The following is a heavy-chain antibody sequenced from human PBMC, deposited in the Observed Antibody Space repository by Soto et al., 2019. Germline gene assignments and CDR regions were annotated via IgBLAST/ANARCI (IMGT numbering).Heavy chain of an antibody. CDR2: IFPADSDT. CDR1: GYSFANYW. D-gene: IGHD4-17*01. Sequence: GESLKISCKGSGYSFANYWIGWVRQMPGKGLEWMGIIFPADSDTRYSPSFQGQVTISADKSISTAYLQWSSLKASDTAMYYCARSDGDYGDYWGQGTLVTVSS. CDR3: ARSDGDYGDY. J-gene: IGHJ4*02. V-gene: IGHV5-51*01.